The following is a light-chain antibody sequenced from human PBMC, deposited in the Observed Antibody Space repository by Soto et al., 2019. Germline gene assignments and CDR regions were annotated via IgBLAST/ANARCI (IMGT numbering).Light chain of an antibody. CDR3: AAWDDSLNGVL. CDR2: GNN. CDR1: SSNFGAGYD. V-gene: IGLV1-40*01. Sequence: QAVVTQPPSVSAAPGQRVTFSCTGSSSNFGAGYDVHWYQQLPGTAPKLLIYGNNNRPSGVPDRFSGSKSGTSASLAITGLQAEDEADYYCAAWDDSLNGVLFGGGTKVTVL. J-gene: IGLJ2*01.